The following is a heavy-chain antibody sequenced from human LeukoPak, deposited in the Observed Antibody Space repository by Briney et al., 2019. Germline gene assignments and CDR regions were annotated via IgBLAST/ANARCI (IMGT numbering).Heavy chain of an antibody. Sequence: GGSLRLSCAASGFIFSNYAMTWVRQAPGKGLEWVSYGGSGGSTYYADSVKGRFTISRDNSKNTLYLQMNGLRPEDTAVYYCTLGSLYSSNWYGDYWGQGTLVTVSS. D-gene: IGHD6-13*01. CDR3: TLGSLYSSNWYGDY. CDR1: GFIFSNYA. V-gene: IGHV3-23*01. J-gene: IGHJ4*02. CDR2: GGSGGST.